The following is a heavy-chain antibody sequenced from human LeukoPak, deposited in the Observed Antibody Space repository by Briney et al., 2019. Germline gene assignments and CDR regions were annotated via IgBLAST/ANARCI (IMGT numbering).Heavy chain of an antibody. Sequence: KVSCKASGGTFSSCAISWVRQAPGQGLEWKGGIIPIFGTANYAQKFQGRVTITTDESTSTAYMELSSLRSEDTAVYYCARGFRYDSSGLTYYFDYWGQGTLVTVSS. CDR1: GGTFSSCA. J-gene: IGHJ4*02. D-gene: IGHD3-22*01. CDR2: IIPIFGTA. V-gene: IGHV1-69*05. CDR3: ARGFRYDSSGLTYYFDY.